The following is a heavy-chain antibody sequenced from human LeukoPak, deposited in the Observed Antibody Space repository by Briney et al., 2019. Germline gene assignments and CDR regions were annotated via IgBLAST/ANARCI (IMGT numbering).Heavy chain of an antibody. V-gene: IGHV3-23*01. J-gene: IGHJ5*02. CDR2: ISGSGGST. Sequence: GGSLRLSCAASGFTFSSYAMSWVRQAPGKGLEWVSAISGSGGSTYYADSVKGRFTISRDNAKNSLYLQMNSLRAEDTAVYYCARVGPRRWLHSYNWFDPWGQGTLVTVSS. CDR3: ARVGPRRWLHSYNWFDP. D-gene: IGHD5-24*01. CDR1: GFTFSSYA.